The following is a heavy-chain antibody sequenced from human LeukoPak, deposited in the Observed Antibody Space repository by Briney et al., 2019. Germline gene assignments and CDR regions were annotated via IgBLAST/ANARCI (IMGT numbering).Heavy chain of an antibody. Sequence: GGSLRLSCAASGFTFSNSAMSWVRQAPGKGLEWVATLKGSGITTYYADSVKGRFTISRDNSKNTLYLQMNSLRAEDTAVYYCAKGIYSSGWSYFDYWGHGTLVTVSS. J-gene: IGHJ4*01. D-gene: IGHD6-19*01. CDR2: LKGSGITT. V-gene: IGHV3-23*01. CDR1: GFTFSNSA. CDR3: AKGIYSSGWSYFDY.